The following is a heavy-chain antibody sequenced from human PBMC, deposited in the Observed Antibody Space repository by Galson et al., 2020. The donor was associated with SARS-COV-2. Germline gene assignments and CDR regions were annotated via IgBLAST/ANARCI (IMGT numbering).Heavy chain of an antibody. D-gene: IGHD6-6*01. CDR1: NGSISSDY. V-gene: IGHV4-59*08. Sequence: SQTLSLTCSVSNGSISSDYWAWNRQTPGKGLEWIGFFHYDGSTNYNPSLKSRITISVDTSKNQFSLTLNSVTAADTAVYYCARYTTSSVSFDYWGHGTLVTVSS. CDR2: FHYDGST. CDR3: ARYTTSSVSFDY. J-gene: IGHJ4*01.